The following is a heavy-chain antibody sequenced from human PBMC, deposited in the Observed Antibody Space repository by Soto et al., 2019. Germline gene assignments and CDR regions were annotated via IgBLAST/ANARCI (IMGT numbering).Heavy chain of an antibody. CDR2: ISGSSDNI. CDR1: GFTFSNYF. CDR3: VRDSARIVVVPRVDGDDWLDP. Sequence: GGSLRLSCAASGFTFSNYFMGWIRQAPGKGLEWVSFISGSSDNIKYADSVKGRFTISRDNAKNSLYLQMNSLRADDTAVYYCVRDSARIVVVPRVDGDDWLDPWGQGTLVTVSS. J-gene: IGHJ5*02. D-gene: IGHD2-2*01. V-gene: IGHV3-11*06.